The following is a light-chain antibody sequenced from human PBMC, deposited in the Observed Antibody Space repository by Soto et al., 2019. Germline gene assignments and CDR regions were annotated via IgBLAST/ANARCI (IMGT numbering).Light chain of an antibody. CDR1: QSVSTN. J-gene: IGKJ1*01. Sequence: ETVMTQSPATLSVTPGERATLSCRASQSVSTNLAWYQQKPGQAPRLLIYGASTRATGIPARFSGSGSGTEFTLTISSLEPEDFAVYYCQDYGSSAWTFGQGTKVDNK. V-gene: IGKV3-15*01. CDR3: QDYGSSAWT. CDR2: GAS.